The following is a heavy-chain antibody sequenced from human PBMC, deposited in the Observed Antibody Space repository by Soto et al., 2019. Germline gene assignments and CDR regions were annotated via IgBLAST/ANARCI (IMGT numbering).Heavy chain of an antibody. CDR3: ARENRWAAAGTIVVDYFDY. Sequence: SETLSLTCSVSGGSISSGTYYWGWIRQPPGKGLEWIGSNAYSGTTHYNLSLKSRVTISRDTSKNQFSLKLSSVTAADTAVYYCARENRWAAAGTIVVDYFDYWGQGTLVTVSS. CDR1: GGSISSGTYY. J-gene: IGHJ4*02. D-gene: IGHD6-13*01. CDR2: NAYSGTT. V-gene: IGHV4-39*07.